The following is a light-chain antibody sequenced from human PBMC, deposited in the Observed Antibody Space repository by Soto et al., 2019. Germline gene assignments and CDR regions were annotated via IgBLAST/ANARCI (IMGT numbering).Light chain of an antibody. CDR1: QSINNK. Sequence: IVMTQSPDTLSVPPGERATLSFRASQSINNKLARYQQRPGQAPRLLFYGASTRASNVPARFSGGGSGTEFPLTLSSLQSEDFSDYYCQQYPIWPPLTIGGGTRVEIK. J-gene: IGKJ4*01. V-gene: IGKV3-15*01. CDR2: GAS. CDR3: QQYPIWPPLT.